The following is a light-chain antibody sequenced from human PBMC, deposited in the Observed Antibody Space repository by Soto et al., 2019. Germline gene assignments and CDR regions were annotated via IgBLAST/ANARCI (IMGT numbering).Light chain of an antibody. CDR3: QQYDNLPLT. V-gene: IGKV1-33*01. J-gene: IGKJ3*01. Sequence: DIQMTQSPSSLSASVGDRVTITCQASQEISNYLNWYQQKPGKAPKLLIYDASNLETGVPSRFSGSGSGTDFTFTISSLHPEDIATYYCQQYDNLPLTFGPGTKVDIK. CDR2: DAS. CDR1: QEISNY.